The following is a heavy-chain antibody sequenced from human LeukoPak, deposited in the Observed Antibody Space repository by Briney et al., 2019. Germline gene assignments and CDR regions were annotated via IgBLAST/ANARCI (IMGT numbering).Heavy chain of an antibody. CDR1: GGSFSGYY. D-gene: IGHD6-6*01. V-gene: IGHV4-34*01. Sequence: PSETLSLTCAVCGGSFSGYYWSWIRQPPGKGLEWIGEINHSGSTNYNPSLKSRVTISVDTSKNQFSLKLSSVTAADTAVYYCARDTSSSLGVDYWGQGTLVTVSS. CDR2: INHSGST. J-gene: IGHJ4*02. CDR3: ARDTSSSLGVDY.